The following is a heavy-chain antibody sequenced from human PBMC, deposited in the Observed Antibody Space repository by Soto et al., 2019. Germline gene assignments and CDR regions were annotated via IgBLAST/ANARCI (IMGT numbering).Heavy chain of an antibody. Sequence: PGGALRLSCAAPGFIFSDHYMDWVRQAPGKGLEWVGRIRNKANSYTTEYAASVKDRFAISRDDSKNSLYLQMNSLKTEDTAVYYCAKVRSSSWGLDAFDMWGQGTMVTVSS. CDR1: GFIFSDHY. J-gene: IGHJ3*02. V-gene: IGHV3-72*01. CDR2: IRNKANSYTT. CDR3: AKVRSSSWGLDAFDM. D-gene: IGHD6-13*01.